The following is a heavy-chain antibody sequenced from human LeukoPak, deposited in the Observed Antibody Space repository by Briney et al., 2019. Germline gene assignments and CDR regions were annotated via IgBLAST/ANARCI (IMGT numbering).Heavy chain of an antibody. CDR2: VNYRGRT. V-gene: IGHV4-59*01. D-gene: IGHD3-22*01. J-gene: IGHJ3*02. Sequence: SETLSLPCTVSGGPISNYYWSWIRQTPGKGLEGIAFVNYRGRTKYNPSLLSRVTISLDMSKSHFSLQLRSVTAVDTAVYYCARLLDYDNSGDPDTFDIWGQGTLVPVSS. CDR3: ARLLDYDNSGDPDTFDI. CDR1: GGPISNYY.